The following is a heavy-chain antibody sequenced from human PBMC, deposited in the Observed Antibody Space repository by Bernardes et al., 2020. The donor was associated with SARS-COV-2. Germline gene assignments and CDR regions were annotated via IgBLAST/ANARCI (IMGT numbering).Heavy chain of an antibody. V-gene: IGHV4-4*02. D-gene: IGHD6-19*01. CDR2: IYHSGST. Sequence: SETLSLTCAVSADSISSNNWWTWVRQPPGKGLEWIGEIYHSGSTNYNPSLKSRVTISVDKSKNQFSLNLSSVTAEDTALYYCAKPVQWLVGFEYWGPGTLVTVSS. CDR3: AKPVQWLVGFEY. J-gene: IGHJ4*02. CDR1: ADSISSNNW.